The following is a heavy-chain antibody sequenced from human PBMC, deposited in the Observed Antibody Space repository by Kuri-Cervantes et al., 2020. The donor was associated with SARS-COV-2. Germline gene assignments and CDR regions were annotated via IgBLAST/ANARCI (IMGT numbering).Heavy chain of an antibody. D-gene: IGHD3-3*01. CDR1: ISNFY. CDR2: INHGGGT. J-gene: IGHJ6*03. Sequence: SETLSLTCSVFISNFYWSWIRQPPGKGLEWIGEINHGGGTNYNPSLMSRVTISVDTSKNQFSLKLRSVTAADTAVYYCARGVRFLDPKYYYFYYYMDVWGKGTTVTVSS. V-gene: IGHV4-34*01. CDR3: ARGVRFLDPKYYYFYYYMDV.